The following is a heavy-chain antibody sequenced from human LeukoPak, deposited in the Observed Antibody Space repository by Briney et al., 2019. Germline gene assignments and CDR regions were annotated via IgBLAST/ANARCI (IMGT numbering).Heavy chain of an antibody. Sequence: GASVKVSCKASGYTFTGYYMHWVRQAPGQGLEWMGWINPSSGRTNYAQKFLGRVTMTRDTSISTAYMELSRLRSDDTAVYYCARGEIVATTFDYWGQGTLVTVSS. V-gene: IGHV1-2*02. CDR3: ARGEIVATTFDY. J-gene: IGHJ4*02. D-gene: IGHD5-12*01. CDR2: INPSSGRT. CDR1: GYTFTGYY.